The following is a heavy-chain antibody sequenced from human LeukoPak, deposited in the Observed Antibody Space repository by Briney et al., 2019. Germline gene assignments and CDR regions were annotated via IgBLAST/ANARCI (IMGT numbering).Heavy chain of an antibody. CDR2: FDPEDGET. CDR1: GYTLTELS. V-gene: IGHV1-24*01. D-gene: IGHD4-17*01. CDR3: ATDRTDGDYGDYVSRYFDL. J-gene: IGHJ2*01. Sequence: ASVKVSCKVSGYTLTELSMHWVRQAPGKGLEWMGGFDPEDGETIYAQKFQGRVTMTEDTSTDTAYMELSSLRSEDTAVYYCATDRTDGDYGDYVSRYFDLWGRGTLVTVSS.